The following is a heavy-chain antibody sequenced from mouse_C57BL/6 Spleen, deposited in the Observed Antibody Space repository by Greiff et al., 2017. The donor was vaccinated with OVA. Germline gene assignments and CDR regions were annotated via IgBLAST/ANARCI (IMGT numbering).Heavy chain of an antibody. J-gene: IGHJ1*03. CDR2: IHPNSGGT. CDR3: ARSPYYGSSYDWYFDV. V-gene: IGHV1-64*01. CDR1: GYTFTSYW. Sequence: VQLQQPGAELVKPGASVTLSCKASGYTFTSYWMHWVKQRPGQGLEWIGMIHPNSGGTNYNEKFKGKATLTVDKSSSTAYMQLSSLTSEDSAVYYCARSPYYGSSYDWYFDVWGTGPTVTVSS. D-gene: IGHD1-1*01.